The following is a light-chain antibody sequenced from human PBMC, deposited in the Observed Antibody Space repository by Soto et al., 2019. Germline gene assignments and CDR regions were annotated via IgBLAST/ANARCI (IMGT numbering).Light chain of an antibody. CDR3: QQYGSSPWA. CDR2: AAS. J-gene: IGKJ1*01. Sequence: EIVMKQSPATLSVSPGEGATLSCRASQSVSSKLAWYQQKPGQAPRLLIYAASNRATGIPDRFSGRGSGTDFTLTISRLEPEDFAVYYCQQYGSSPWAFGPGTKVDIK. CDR1: QSVSSK. V-gene: IGKV3-20*01.